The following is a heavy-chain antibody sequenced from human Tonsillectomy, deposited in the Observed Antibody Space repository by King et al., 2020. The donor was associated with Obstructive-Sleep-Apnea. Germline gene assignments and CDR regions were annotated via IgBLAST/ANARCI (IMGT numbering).Heavy chain of an antibody. D-gene: IGHD6-6*01. CDR1: GDSISSSNYY. CDR2: VYYRGST. CDR3: ARVEYSTSSFDF. V-gene: IGHV4-39*07. Sequence: QLQESGPGLVKPSETLSLICSVSGDSISSSNYYWGWIRQPPGKGLVWIGSVYYRGSTYYNPSLKSRVTISVDTAQNQFSLKLTSVTAADTVVYYCARVEYSTSSFDFWGQGTLVTVSS. J-gene: IGHJ4*02.